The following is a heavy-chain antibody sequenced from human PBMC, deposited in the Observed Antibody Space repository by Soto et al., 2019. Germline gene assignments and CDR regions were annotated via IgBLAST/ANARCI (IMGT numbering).Heavy chain of an antibody. D-gene: IGHD5-12*01. J-gene: IGHJ4*02. CDR3: ARDTREMATMPPFDY. V-gene: IGHV1-46*01. CDR2: INPSGGST. CDR1: GYTFTSYY. Sequence: QVQLVQSGAEVKKPGASVKVSCKASGYTFTSYYMHWVRQAPGQGLEWMGIINPSGGSTSYAQKFQGRVTMTRDTSTSTVYRELSSLRSEDTAVYYCARDTREMATMPPFDYWGQGTLVTVSS.